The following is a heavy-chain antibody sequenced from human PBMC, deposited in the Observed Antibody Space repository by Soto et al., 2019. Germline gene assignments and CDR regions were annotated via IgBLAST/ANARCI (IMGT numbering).Heavy chain of an antibody. J-gene: IGHJ4*02. CDR3: ARGEETPLDY. D-gene: IGHD1-26*01. CDR1: GGSISSGAYY. CDR2: IYYSGST. Sequence: QVQLQESGPGLVKPSQTLSLTCTVSGGSISSGAYYWSWIRQPPGKGLEWIGYIYYSGSTYYTPSLKSRVTTSVDPSKNQFSLKLSSVTAADTAVYYCARGEETPLDYWGQGTLVTVSS. V-gene: IGHV4-30-4*01.